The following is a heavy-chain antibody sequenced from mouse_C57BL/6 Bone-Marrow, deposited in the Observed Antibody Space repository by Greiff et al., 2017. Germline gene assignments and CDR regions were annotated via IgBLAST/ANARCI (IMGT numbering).Heavy chain of an antibody. CDR3: ARRPNYYAMDY. Sequence: QVHVKQPGAELVKPGASVKMSCKASGYTFTSYWITWVKQRPGQGLEWIGDIYPGSGSTNYNEKFKSKATLTVDTSSSTAYMQLSSLTSEDSAVYYCARRPNYYAMDYWGQGTSVTASS. J-gene: IGHJ4*01. CDR2: IYPGSGST. CDR1: GYTFTSYW. V-gene: IGHV1-55*01.